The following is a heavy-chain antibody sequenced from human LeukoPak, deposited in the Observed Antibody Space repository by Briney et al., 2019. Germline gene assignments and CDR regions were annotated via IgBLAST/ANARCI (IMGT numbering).Heavy chain of an antibody. J-gene: IGHJ4*02. CDR3: ARDGPCSSTSCYSIDY. CDR1: GGTFSSYA. CDR2: IIPIFGTA. D-gene: IGHD2-2*02. V-gene: IGHV1-69*13. Sequence: ASVKVSCKASGGTFSSYAINWVRQAPGQGLEWMGGIIPIFGTANYAQKFQGRVTITADESTSTAYMELSSLRSEDTAVYYCARDGPCSSTSCYSIDYWGQGTLVTVSS.